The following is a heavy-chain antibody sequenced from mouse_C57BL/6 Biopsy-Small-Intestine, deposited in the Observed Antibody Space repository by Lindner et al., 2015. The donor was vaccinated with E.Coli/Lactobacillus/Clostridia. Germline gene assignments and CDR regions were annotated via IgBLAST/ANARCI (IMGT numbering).Heavy chain of an antibody. J-gene: IGHJ3*01. CDR2: IGDYTS. CDR3: ARAGATVTTHFDY. CDR1: GYTFSRYG. Sequence: SVKVSCKASGYTFSRYGISWVRQAPGQGLEWMGWIGDYTSYAQKIQGKVTMTTDTSTSTAYMELRSLRSDDTAVYYCARAGATVTTHFDYWGQGTLVTVS. V-gene: IGHV1S127*01. D-gene: IGHD2-13*01.